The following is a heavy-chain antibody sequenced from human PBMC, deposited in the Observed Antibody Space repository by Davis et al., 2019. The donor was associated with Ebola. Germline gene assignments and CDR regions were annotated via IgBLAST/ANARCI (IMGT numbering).Heavy chain of an antibody. CDR2: MNPNSGNT. J-gene: IGHJ5*02. CDR3: TRRPVTTWNWFDP. D-gene: IGHD4-17*01. V-gene: IGHV1-8*01. CDR1: GYTFTSYD. Sequence: ASVKVSCKASGYTFTSYDINWVRQATGQGLEWMGWMNPNSGNTGYAQKFQGRVTMTRNTSISTAYMELSSLRSEDTAVYYCTRRPVTTWNWFDPWGQGTLVTVSS.